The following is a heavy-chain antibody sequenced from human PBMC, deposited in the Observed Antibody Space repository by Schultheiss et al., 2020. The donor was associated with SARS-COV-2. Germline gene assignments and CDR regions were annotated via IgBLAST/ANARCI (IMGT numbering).Heavy chain of an antibody. CDR2: ISYDGSNK. V-gene: IGHV3-30*03. CDR1: GFTFSSYS. J-gene: IGHJ3*02. Sequence: GGSLRLSCAASGFTFSSYSMNWVRQAPGKGLEWVAVISYDGSNKYYADSVKGRFTISRDNSKNTLYLQMNSLRAEDTAVYYCARWPLLAGALGAFDIWGQGTMVTVSS. CDR3: ARWPLLAGALGAFDI.